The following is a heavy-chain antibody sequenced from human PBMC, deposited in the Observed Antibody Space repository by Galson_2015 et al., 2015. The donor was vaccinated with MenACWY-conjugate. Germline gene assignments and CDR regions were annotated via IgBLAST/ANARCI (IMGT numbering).Heavy chain of an antibody. CDR2: IYWDDDK. V-gene: IGHV2-5*02. D-gene: IGHD2-15*01. Sequence: PALVKPPQTLTLTCTFSGFSLSTSGVGVGWIRQPPGKALEWLALIYWDDDKRYSPSLRSRLTITKDTSKNHVGLTMTNMDPVDTATYYCSRTGATPGDYWGQGTLVTVSS. J-gene: IGHJ4*02. CDR3: SRTGATPGDY. CDR1: GFSLSTSGVG.